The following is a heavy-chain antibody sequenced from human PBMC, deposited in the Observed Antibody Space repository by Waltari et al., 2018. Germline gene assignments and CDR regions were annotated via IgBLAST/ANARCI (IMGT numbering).Heavy chain of an antibody. CDR1: GGTFSSYA. CDR3: ARGVTIFGVVHPFDY. V-gene: IGHV1-69*14. Sequence: QVQLVQSGAEVKKPGSSVKVSCNASGGTFSSYAISWVRHAPGQGLEWMGGIIPIFGTANYAQKFQGRVTITADKSTSTAYMELSSLRSEDTAVYYCARGVTIFGVVHPFDYWGQGTLVTVSS. J-gene: IGHJ4*02. D-gene: IGHD3-3*01. CDR2: IIPIFGTA.